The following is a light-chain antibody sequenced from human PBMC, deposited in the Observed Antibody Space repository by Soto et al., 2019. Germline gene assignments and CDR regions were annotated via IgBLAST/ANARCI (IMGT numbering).Light chain of an antibody. V-gene: IGKV1-6*01. CDR2: GAS. CDR1: QGIGNA. Sequence: AIQMAQSPSSLSASVGDRVTISCRESQGIGNALGWYQQKPGKPPKVLIYGASNLQSGVPPRFRGSGSGTEFTLTISSLQPDDVETYYCQQYNSFTWTFGQGTKVDIK. J-gene: IGKJ1*01. CDR3: QQYNSFTWT.